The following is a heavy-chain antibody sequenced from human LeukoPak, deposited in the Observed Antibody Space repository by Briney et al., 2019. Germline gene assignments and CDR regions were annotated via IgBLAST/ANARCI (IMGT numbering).Heavy chain of an antibody. CDR1: SYSISSGYY. CDR3: ARSESNYGYNNFNY. V-gene: IGHV4-61*01. Sequence: SETLSLTCTVSSYSISSGYYWGWIRQPPGKGLEWIGYVYYSGSTNYNPSLRSRVTISVDTSKNQFSLRLTSVTAADTAVYYCARSESNYGYNNFNYWGQGTLVTVSS. J-gene: IGHJ4*02. D-gene: IGHD5-24*01. CDR2: VYYSGST.